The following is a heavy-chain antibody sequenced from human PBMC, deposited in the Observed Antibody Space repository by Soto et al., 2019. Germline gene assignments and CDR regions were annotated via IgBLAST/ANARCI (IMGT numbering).Heavy chain of an antibody. V-gene: IGHV4-4*07. J-gene: IGHJ4*02. D-gene: IGHD3-10*01. Sequence: SETLSLTCTVSGGSISSYYWSWIRQPAGKGLEWIGRIYTSGSTNYNPSLKSRVTMSVDTSKNQFSLKLSSVTAADTAVYYCAGERGPGSRKAYFDYWGQGTLVTVSS. CDR3: AGERGPGSRKAYFDY. CDR2: IYTSGST. CDR1: GGSISSYY.